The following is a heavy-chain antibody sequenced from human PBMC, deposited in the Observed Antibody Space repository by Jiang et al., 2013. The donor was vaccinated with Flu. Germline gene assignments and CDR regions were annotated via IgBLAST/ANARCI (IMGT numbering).Heavy chain of an antibody. J-gene: IGHJ2*01. CDR2: IIPIFGTA. D-gene: IGHD4-11*01. V-gene: IGHV1-69*01. CDR1: GGTFSSYA. Sequence: SGAEVKKPGSSVKVSCKASGGTFSSYAISWVRQAPGQGLEWMGGIIPIFGTANYAQKFQGRVTITADESTSTAYMELSSLRSEDTAVYYCAREIREEYSNYVYWYFDLWGRGTLVTVSS. CDR3: AREIREEYSNYVYWYFDL.